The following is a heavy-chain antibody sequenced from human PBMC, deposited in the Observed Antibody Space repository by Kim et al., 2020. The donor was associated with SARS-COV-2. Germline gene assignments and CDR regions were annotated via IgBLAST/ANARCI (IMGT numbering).Heavy chain of an antibody. D-gene: IGHD3-10*01. V-gene: IGHV3-74*01. J-gene: IGHJ5*02. CDR3: AREEGSGWALNWFDP. CDR1: GFTFSSYW. CDR2: INSDGSST. Sequence: GGSLRLSCAASGFTFSSYWMHWVRQAPGKGLVWVSRINSDGSSTSYADSVKGRFTISRDNAKNTLYLQMNSLRAEDTAVYYCAREEGSGWALNWFDPWGQGTLVTVSS.